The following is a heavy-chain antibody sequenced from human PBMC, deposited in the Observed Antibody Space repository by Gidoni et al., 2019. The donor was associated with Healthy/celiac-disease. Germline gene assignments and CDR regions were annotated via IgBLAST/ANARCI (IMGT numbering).Heavy chain of an antibody. V-gene: IGHV3-30*03. D-gene: IGHD6-6*01. J-gene: IGHJ4*02. CDR3: ASPKSSIAANFDY. CDR1: GFTFSSYG. CDR2: MSYDGSNK. Sequence: QVQLVESGGGVVQPGRSLRLSCSASGFTFSSYGMHWVRQATGKGLEWVAVMSYDGSNKYYADSVKGRFTISRDNSKNTLYLQMNSLRAEDTAVYYCASPKSSIAANFDYWGQGTLVTVSS.